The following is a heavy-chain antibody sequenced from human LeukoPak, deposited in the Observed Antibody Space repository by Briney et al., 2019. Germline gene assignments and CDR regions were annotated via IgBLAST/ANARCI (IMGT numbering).Heavy chain of an antibody. D-gene: IGHD3-10*01. J-gene: IGHJ4*02. CDR3: ARRVSGFGERLIDY. V-gene: IGHV3-33*01. Sequence: PGRSLRLSCAASGFTFSSYGMHWVRQAPDKGLEWVAVIWYDGSNKYYADSVKGRFTISRDNSKNTLYLQMNSLRAEDTAVYDCARRVSGFGERLIDYWGQGTLVTVSS. CDR1: GFTFSSYG. CDR2: IWYDGSNK.